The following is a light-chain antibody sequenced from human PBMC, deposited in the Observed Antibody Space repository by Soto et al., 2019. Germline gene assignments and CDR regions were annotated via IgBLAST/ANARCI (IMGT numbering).Light chain of an antibody. V-gene: IGLV1-51*01. CDR3: GTWDSSLSAAMSV. CDR1: SSNIGNNY. CDR2: DNN. Sequence: QSVLTQPPSVSVAPGQKVTISCSGSSSNIGNNYVSWYQQLPGTAPKLLIYDNNKRPSGIPDRFSGSKSGTSATLGITGLQTGDEADYYCGTWDSSLSAAMSVFGGGTKLTVL. J-gene: IGLJ2*01.